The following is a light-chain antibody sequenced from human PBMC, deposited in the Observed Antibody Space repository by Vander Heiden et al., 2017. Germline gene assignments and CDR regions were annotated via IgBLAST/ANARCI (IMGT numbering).Light chain of an antibody. CDR3: QVWDSSSDHRI. Sequence: YVLTQPPSMSVAPGQTARITCGGNNIGSKSVHWYQQKPGQAPVLVVYDDRDRPSGIPERFSGSNSGNTATLTIGRVDAGDEADYYCQVWDSSSDHRIFGGGTKLTVL. V-gene: IGLV3-21*02. CDR2: DDR. CDR1: NIGSKS. J-gene: IGLJ2*01.